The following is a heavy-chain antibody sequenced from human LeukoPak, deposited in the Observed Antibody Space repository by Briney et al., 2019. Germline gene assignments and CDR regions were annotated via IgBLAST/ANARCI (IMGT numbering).Heavy chain of an antibody. J-gene: IGHJ5*02. V-gene: IGHV1-18*04. CDR1: GYTFTSNG. CDR2: SSAYNGNT. Sequence: ASEKLSCTATGYTFTSNGISWVWKAPRQGLGRVRWSSAYNGNTNYAQKLPARVTMTTDTSTSTAYLELRSVRSDDTAVNYCASAGYCTSTSCYAGNWFDPWGQGTLVTVSS. CDR3: ASAGYCTSTSCYAGNWFDP. D-gene: IGHD2-2*01.